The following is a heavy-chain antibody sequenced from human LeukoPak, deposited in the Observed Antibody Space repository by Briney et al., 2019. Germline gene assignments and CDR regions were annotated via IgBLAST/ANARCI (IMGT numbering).Heavy chain of an antibody. J-gene: IGHJ6*03. Sequence: PGGSLRLSCAASGFTFSSYGMHWVRQAPGKGLEWVSAISGSGGSTYYADSVKGRFTISRDNSKNTLYLQMNSLRAEDTAVYYCAKQTPCCSSTSCYYYYYMDVWGKGTTVTVSS. CDR3: AKQTPCCSSTSCYYYYYMDV. CDR2: ISGSGGST. D-gene: IGHD2-2*01. V-gene: IGHV3-23*01. CDR1: GFTFSSYG.